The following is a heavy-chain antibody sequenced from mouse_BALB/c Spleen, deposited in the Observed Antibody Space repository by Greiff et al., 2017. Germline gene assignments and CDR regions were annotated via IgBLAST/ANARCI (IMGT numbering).Heavy chain of an antibody. Sequence: QVQLKQSGAELARPGASVKLSCKASGYSFTSYWMQWVKQRPGQGLEWIGAIYPGDGDTRYTQKFKGKATLTADKSSSTAYMQLSSLASEDAAVYYCARLGGYGHDTYAMDYWGQGTSVTVSS. CDR2: IYPGDGDT. CDR1: GYSFTSYW. CDR3: ARLGGYGHDTYAMDY. D-gene: IGHD1-1*02. V-gene: IGHV1-87*01. J-gene: IGHJ4*01.